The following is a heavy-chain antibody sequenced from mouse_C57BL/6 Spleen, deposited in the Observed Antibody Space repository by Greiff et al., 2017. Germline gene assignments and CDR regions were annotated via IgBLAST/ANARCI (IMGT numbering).Heavy chain of an antibody. Sequence: EVQVVESGGGLVKPGGSLKLSCAASGFTFSSYTMSWVRQTPEKRLEWVATISGGGGNTYYPDSVKGRFTISRDNAKNTLYLQMSSLRSEDTALYYCARHNNWDRYFDVWGTGTTVTVSS. D-gene: IGHD4-1*01. J-gene: IGHJ1*03. CDR2: ISGGGGNT. CDR3: ARHNNWDRYFDV. V-gene: IGHV5-9*01. CDR1: GFTFSSYT.